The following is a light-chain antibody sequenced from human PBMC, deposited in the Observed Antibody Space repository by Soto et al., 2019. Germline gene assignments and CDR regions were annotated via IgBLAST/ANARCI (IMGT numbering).Light chain of an antibody. V-gene: IGKV4-1*01. CDR2: WAS. Sequence: DIVMTQSPDFLAVSLGERATINCKSSQSVLYSSNNKSYLAWYQQTPGQPPKLLFYWASTRESGVPDRFSGSGSGTDFTLTIGSLQAEDVAVYYCQQYYSSPITFGQGTRLEIK. CDR3: QQYYSSPIT. CDR1: QSVLYSSNNKSY. J-gene: IGKJ5*01.